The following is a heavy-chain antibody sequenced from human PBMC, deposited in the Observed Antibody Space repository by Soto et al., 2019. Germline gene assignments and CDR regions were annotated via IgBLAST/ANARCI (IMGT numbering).Heavy chain of an antibody. Sequence: QVQLVQSGSGVKKPGSSVRVSCKTSGGTFSIYTISWVRQAPGQGLEWMGRVLPFLDITSYSQRFQGRVTIPADRSTTTAYMERSSLRSEDTDAYYGASDRNNSNWPNCDTWGQGTLVTVSS. V-gene: IGHV1-69*02. J-gene: IGHJ5*02. D-gene: IGHD6-13*01. CDR1: GGTFSIYT. CDR2: VLPFLDIT. CDR3: ASDRNNSNWPNCDT.